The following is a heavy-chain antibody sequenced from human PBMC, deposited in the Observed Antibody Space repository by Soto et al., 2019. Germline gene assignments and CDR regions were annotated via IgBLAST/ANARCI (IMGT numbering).Heavy chain of an antibody. V-gene: IGHV3-30-3*01. D-gene: IGHD3-22*01. CDR1: GFTFSSYA. CDR3: ARGGYDSSGFFPIHH. Sequence: GGSLRLSCAASGFTFSSYAMHWVRQAPGKGLEWVAVISYDGSNKYYADSVKGRFTISRDNSKNTLYLQMNSLRAEDTAVYYCARGGYDSSGFFPIHHWGQGTLVTVSS. J-gene: IGHJ4*02. CDR2: ISYDGSNK.